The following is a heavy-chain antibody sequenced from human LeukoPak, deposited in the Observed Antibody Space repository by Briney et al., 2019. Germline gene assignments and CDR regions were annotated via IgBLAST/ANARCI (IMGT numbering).Heavy chain of an antibody. CDR1: GGSISSSSYY. D-gene: IGHD6-6*01. Sequence: PSETLSLTCTVSGGSISSSSYYWGWIRQPPGKGLEWIGTIYYSGSTYYNPSIKSRVTISVDTSKNQFSLTLTSVTAADTAVYYCARDRSVGVLPAPPFDFWGQGTLVTVSS. J-gene: IGHJ4*02. CDR2: IYYSGST. V-gene: IGHV4-39*02. CDR3: ARDRSVGVLPAPPFDF.